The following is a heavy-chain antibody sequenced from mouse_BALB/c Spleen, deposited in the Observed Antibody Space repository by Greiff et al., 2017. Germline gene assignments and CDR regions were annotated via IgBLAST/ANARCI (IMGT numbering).Heavy chain of an antibody. CDR3: ARHNYYDYDYAMDY. CDR1: GFAFSSYD. J-gene: IGHJ4*01. V-gene: IGHV5-12-1*01. Sequence: EVQLVESGGGLVKPGGSLKLSCAASGFAFSSYDMSWVRQTPEKRLEWVAYISSGGGSTYYPDTVKGRFTISRDNAKNTLYLQMSSLKSEDTAMYYCARHNYYDYDYAMDYWGQGTSVTVSS. CDR2: ISSGGGST. D-gene: IGHD2-4*01.